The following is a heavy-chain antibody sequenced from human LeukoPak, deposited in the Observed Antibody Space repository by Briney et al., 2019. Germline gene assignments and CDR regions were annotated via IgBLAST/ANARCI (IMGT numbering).Heavy chain of an antibody. CDR3: VRGFCSGGSCYSPFFYHYYMDV. V-gene: IGHV3-21*01. Sequence: GGSLRLSCAVSGFSFSSYSMNWVRQTPGKGLEWVSSISSSSSYIYYADSVKGRFTISRDNAKNSLYLQMNSLRAEDTAVYYCVRGFCSGGSCYSPFFYHYYMDVWGKGTTVTVSS. CDR1: GFSFSSYS. CDR2: ISSSSSYI. J-gene: IGHJ6*03. D-gene: IGHD2-15*01.